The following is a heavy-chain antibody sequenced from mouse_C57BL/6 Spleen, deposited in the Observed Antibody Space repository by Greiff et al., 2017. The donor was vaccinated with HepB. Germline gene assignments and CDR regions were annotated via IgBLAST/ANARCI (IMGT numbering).Heavy chain of an antibody. D-gene: IGHD2-4*01. Sequence: EVKLVESGGGLVQSGRSLRLSCATSGFTFSDFYMEWVRQAPGKGLEWIAASRNKANDYTTEYSASVKGRFIVSRDTSQSILYLQMNALRAEDTAIYYCARDGYYDYDDYYAMDYWGQGTSVTVSS. CDR1: GFTFSDFY. J-gene: IGHJ4*01. V-gene: IGHV7-1*01. CDR3: ARDGYYDYDDYYAMDY. CDR2: SRNKANDYTT.